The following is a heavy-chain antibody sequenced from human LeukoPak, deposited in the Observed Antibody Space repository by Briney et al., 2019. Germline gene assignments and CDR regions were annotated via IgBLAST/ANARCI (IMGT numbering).Heavy chain of an antibody. Sequence: GGSLRLSCAASGFTFSSYAMHWVRQAPGKGLEWVAVISYDGSNKYYADSVKGRFTISRHNSKNTLYLQMNSLRADDTAVYYCARDSSGLSFDYWGQGTLVTVSS. D-gene: IGHD6-19*01. J-gene: IGHJ4*02. V-gene: IGHV3-30*14. CDR1: GFTFSSYA. CDR2: ISYDGSNK. CDR3: ARDSSGLSFDY.